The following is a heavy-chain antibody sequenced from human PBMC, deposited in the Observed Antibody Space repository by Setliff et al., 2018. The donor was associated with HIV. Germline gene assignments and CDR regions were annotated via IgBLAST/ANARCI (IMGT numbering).Heavy chain of an antibody. CDR2: IYFNGIT. J-gene: IGHJ4*02. Sequence: SETLSLTCSVSGDSVSSRSYYWGWIRQSPGKGLEWIGSIYFNGITHDNPSLKSRVTTSVDTSKNQFSLNLHSVPAGDTGFYYCVTVVQDDLGVALFDYWGPGILVTVSS. CDR3: VTVVQDDLGVALFDY. CDR1: GDSVSSRSYY. D-gene: IGHD3-3*01. V-gene: IGHV4-39*01.